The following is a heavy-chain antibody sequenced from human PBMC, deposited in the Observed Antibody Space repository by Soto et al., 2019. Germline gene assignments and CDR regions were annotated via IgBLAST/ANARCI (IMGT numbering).Heavy chain of an antibody. J-gene: IGHJ6*02. CDR2: ISAYNGNT. V-gene: IGHV1-18*04. CDR3: ARFTGGSYNTYYFYYGMDV. D-gene: IGHD2-15*01. Sequence: ASVKVSCKASGYTFTSYGINWVRQAPGQGRDWMGWISAYNGNTKYAQDLQGRVTMTTDTSTSTAYMELRSLRSDDTAVYYCARFTGGSYNTYYFYYGMDVWGQGTTVTVSS. CDR1: GYTFTSYG.